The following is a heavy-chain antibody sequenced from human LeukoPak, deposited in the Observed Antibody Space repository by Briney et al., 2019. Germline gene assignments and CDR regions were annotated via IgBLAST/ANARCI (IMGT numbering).Heavy chain of an antibody. CDR1: GGSISSGGYY. Sequence: PSQTLSLTCTVSGGSISSGGYYWNWIRQPPGKGLEWIGYIYNSGITYYNPSLKSRVTISGDTYKNQFSLKLSCVTAADTAVYYCARDRSGYDHLDYWGQGTLVTVSS. CDR3: ARDRSGYDHLDY. D-gene: IGHD5-12*01. CDR2: IYNSGIT. J-gene: IGHJ4*02. V-gene: IGHV4-30-4*08.